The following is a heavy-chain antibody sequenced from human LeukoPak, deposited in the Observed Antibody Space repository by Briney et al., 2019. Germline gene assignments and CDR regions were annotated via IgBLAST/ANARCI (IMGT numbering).Heavy chain of an antibody. J-gene: IGHJ4*02. D-gene: IGHD2-8*02. CDR1: GFIFSYYG. CDR3: ARHNHDWGWDF. Sequence: GRSLRLSCAASGFIFSYYGMHWVRQAPGKGLEWLAVIWPDGTIQYYADPVKGRFTISRDNSKNTLYPQLTGLRADDSAVYYCARHNHDWGWDFWGQGAQVTVSS. CDR2: IWPDGTIQ. V-gene: IGHV3-33*01.